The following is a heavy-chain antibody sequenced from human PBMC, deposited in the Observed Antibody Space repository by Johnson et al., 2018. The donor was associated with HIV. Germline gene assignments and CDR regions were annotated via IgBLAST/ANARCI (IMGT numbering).Heavy chain of an antibody. CDR2: ISWNSGSI. D-gene: IGHD1-26*01. Sequence: VQLVESGGGLVQPGRSLRLSCAASGFTLDDYAMHWVRQAPGKGLEWVSGISWNSGSIGYADSLKGRFPISRDNAKNSLYLQMNSLRAEDTALYYCAKALVGATLSDAFDIWGQGTMVTVSS. CDR1: GFTLDDYA. CDR3: AKALVGATLSDAFDI. J-gene: IGHJ3*02. V-gene: IGHV3-9*01.